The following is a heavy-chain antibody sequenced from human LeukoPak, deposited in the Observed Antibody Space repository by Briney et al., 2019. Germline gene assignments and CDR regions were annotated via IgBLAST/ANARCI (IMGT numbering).Heavy chain of an antibody. Sequence: PGGSLRLSCAASGFTFSNYAMSRVRQAPGKGLEWVSGISGSGGSTYYADSVKGRFTISRDNSKNTLYLQMNSLTDEDTAVYYCAKKWGVGTTTLDYFDYWGQGTLVTVSS. CDR2: ISGSGGST. J-gene: IGHJ4*02. D-gene: IGHD1-26*01. V-gene: IGHV3-23*01. CDR3: AKKWGVGTTTLDYFDY. CDR1: GFTFSNYA.